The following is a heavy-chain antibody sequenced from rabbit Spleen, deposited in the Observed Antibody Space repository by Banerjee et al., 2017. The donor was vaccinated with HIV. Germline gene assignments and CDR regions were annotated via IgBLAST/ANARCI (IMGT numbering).Heavy chain of an antibody. V-gene: IGHV1S40*01. Sequence: QSLEESGGDLVKPGASLTLTCTASGFDFITNAGCWVRQAPGKGLEWISCIAGSSSAFTYSATWAKGRFTISKTSSTTVTLQMTSLTVADTATYFCARDTGTSFSSYGMDLWGQGTLVTVS. CDR1: GFDFITNA. CDR2: IAGSSSAFT. J-gene: IGHJ6*01. CDR3: ARDTGTSFSSYGMDL. D-gene: IGHD7-1*01.